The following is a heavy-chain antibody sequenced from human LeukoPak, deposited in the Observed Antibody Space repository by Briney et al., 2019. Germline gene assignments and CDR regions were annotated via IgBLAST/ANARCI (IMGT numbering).Heavy chain of an antibody. CDR2: ISWNSGSI. J-gene: IGHJ6*02. V-gene: IGHV3-9*01. CDR3: AREGRIVGPHYYYGMDV. Sequence: GGSLRLSCAASGFTFDDYAMHWVRQAPGKGLEWVSGISWNSGSIGYADSVKGRFTISRDNAKNSLYLQMNSLRAEDTALYYCAREGRIVGPHYYYGMDVWGQGTTVTVPS. CDR1: GFTFDDYA. D-gene: IGHD1-26*01.